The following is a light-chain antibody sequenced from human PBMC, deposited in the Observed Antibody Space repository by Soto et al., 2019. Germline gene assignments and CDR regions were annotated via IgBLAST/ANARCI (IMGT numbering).Light chain of an antibody. J-gene: IGLJ1*01. CDR1: SSNIGSNY. CDR3: AAWDDSLSGYV. V-gene: IGLV1-47*01. CDR2: RNN. Sequence: SVLTQPPSASGTPRQRGTISFSGSSSNIGSNYVYWYQQLPGTAPKLLIYRNNQRPSGVPDRFSGSKSGTSASLAISGLRSEDEADYYCAAWDDSLSGYVFGTGTKVTVL.